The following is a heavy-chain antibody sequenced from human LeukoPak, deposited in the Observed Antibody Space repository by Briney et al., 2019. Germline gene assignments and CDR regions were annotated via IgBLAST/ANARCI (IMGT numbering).Heavy chain of an antibody. CDR1: GFTFSSYG. Sequence: GGSLRLSCAASGFTFSSYGMHWVRQAPGKGLEWVAFIRYDGSNKYYADSVRGRFTISRDNSKDTVYLQMNSLRADDTALYYCAKRLTGAGTSPWTHWGQGTLVTVSS. J-gene: IGHJ4*02. CDR3: AKRLTGAGTSPWTH. V-gene: IGHV3-30*02. CDR2: IRYDGSNK. D-gene: IGHD6-19*01.